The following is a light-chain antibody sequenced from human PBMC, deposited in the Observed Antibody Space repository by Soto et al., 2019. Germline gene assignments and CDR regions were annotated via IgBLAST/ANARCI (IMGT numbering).Light chain of an antibody. CDR3: QQYGSSPWT. V-gene: IGKV3-20*01. J-gene: IGKJ1*01. Sequence: IALTQSPGTLPLSPGERATLSCRAIQRVSSSYLAWYQQKPGQAPRLVIYGASSRATGIPDRFSGSGSGTDFTLTISRMEPEDFAVYYCQQYGSSPWTFGQGTKVDIK. CDR2: GAS. CDR1: QRVSSSY.